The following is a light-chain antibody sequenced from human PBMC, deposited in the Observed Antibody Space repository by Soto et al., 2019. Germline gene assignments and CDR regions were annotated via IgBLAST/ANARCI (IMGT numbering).Light chain of an antibody. V-gene: IGLV1-40*01. CDR3: QSYDSSLSGWVV. CDR1: SSNIGAGYD. J-gene: IGLJ2*01. CDR2: GNS. Sequence: QSVLTQPPSVSGAPGQRVTISCTGSSSNIGAGYDVHWYQQLPGTAPKLLIYGNSNRPSGVPDRFSGSKYGTSASLAITGLQAEDAADYYCQSYDSSLSGWVVFGGGTKLTVL.